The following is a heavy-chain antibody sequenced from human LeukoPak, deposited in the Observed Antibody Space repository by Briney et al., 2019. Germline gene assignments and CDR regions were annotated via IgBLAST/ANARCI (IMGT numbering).Heavy chain of an antibody. CDR3: ATVDRYDSSGYYYFDY. CDR1: GYTLTELS. CDR2: FDPEDGET. J-gene: IGHJ4*02. Sequence: ASVKVSCKVSGYTLTELSMHWVRQALGKGLEWMGGFDPEDGETIYAQKFQGRVTMTEDTSTDTAYMELSSLRSEDTAVYYCATVDRYDSSGYYYFDYWGQGTLVTVSS. D-gene: IGHD3-22*01. V-gene: IGHV1-24*01.